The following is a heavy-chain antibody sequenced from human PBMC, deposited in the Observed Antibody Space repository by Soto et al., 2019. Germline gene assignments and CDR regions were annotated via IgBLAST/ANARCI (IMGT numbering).Heavy chain of an antibody. Sequence: QVQLQQWGAGLLKPSETLSLTCAVYGGSFSGYQWSWIRQTPGKGLEWSGEINDSGNINYNPSLKSRVSIFVDTAKKQFSLKLSSVTAAATAVYYCARGLILWFGELSRRGGYYYYMDVWGKGTTVTVSS. CDR1: GGSFSGYQ. J-gene: IGHJ6*03. CDR2: INDSGNI. V-gene: IGHV4-34*01. D-gene: IGHD3-10*01. CDR3: ARGLILWFGELSRRGGYYYYMDV.